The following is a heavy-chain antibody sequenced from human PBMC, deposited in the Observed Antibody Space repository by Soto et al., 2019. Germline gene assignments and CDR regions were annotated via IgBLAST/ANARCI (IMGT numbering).Heavy chain of an antibody. D-gene: IGHD1-26*01. CDR2: XYXTXXX. Sequence: PSETPSLTCTVSGGSISSYYGSWIRQHRGKGLGXFXXXYXTXXXNXXXXLKSRVIISVDTSKNQFSLKLSSVTAPVTVVYYCARARVGASFDYWGQRTLVTLSS. CDR1: GGSISSYY. J-gene: IGHJ4*02. CDR3: ARARVGASFDY. V-gene: IGHV4-59*01.